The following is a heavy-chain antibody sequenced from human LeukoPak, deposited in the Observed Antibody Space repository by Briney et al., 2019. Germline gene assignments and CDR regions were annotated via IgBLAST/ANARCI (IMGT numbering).Heavy chain of an antibody. Sequence: PSETLSLTCTVSNVSISSGSHYWNWIRQPAGKGLEWIGRIYAGGRSNYNPSLRSRVTISVDTSKNQFSLRLSSVTATDTGVYYCARHLNAQSPFDYWGQGTLVTVSS. D-gene: IGHD3-3*02. CDR2: IYAGGRS. CDR1: NVSISSGSHY. V-gene: IGHV4-61*02. J-gene: IGHJ4*02. CDR3: ARHLNAQSPFDY.